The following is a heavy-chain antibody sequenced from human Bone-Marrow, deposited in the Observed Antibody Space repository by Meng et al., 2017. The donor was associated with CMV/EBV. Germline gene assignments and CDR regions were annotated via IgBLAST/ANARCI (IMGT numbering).Heavy chain of an antibody. J-gene: IGHJ4*02. V-gene: IGHV3-66*02. CDR2: IYSGGNT. D-gene: IGHD2-2*01. CDR3: ARQTSGYCSSTSCYFGGSGIAY. CDR1: GFTVSSNY. Sequence: GGSLRLSCAASGFTVSSNYMSWVRQAPGKGLEWVSIIYSGGNTYYADSVKGRFTISRDNSKNTLYLQMNSLRADDTAVYYCARQTSGYCSSTSCYFGGSGIAYWGQGHLVHVYS.